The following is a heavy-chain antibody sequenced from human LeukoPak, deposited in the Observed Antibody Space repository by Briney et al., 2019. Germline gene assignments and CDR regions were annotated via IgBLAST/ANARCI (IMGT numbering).Heavy chain of an antibody. CDR2: IYYSEST. D-gene: IGHD6-13*01. CDR1: GGSISSGGYY. CDR3: ASWYPGVPAARDAFDI. Sequence: PSQTLSLTCTVSGGSISSGGYYWSWIRQHPGKGLEWIGYIYYSESTYYNPSLKSRVTISVDTSKNQFSLKLSSVTAADTAVYYCASWYPGVPAARDAFDIWGQGTMVTVSS. J-gene: IGHJ3*02. V-gene: IGHV4-31*03.